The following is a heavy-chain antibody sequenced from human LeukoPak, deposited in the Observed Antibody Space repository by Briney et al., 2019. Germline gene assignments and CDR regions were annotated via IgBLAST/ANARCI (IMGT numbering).Heavy chain of an antibody. V-gene: IGHV3-30-3*01. J-gene: IGHJ4*02. CDR2: ISYDGSNI. D-gene: IGHD3-22*01. CDR1: GFTFSTYA. CDR3: ARGPALYDSDRYFDY. Sequence: GGPLRLSCAASGFTFSTYAMHWVRQATGKGLEWVTTISYDGSNIYYADSVKGRFTISRDNSKNTLYLQMNSLRGEDTAVYYCARGPALYDSDRYFDYWGQGTLVTVSS.